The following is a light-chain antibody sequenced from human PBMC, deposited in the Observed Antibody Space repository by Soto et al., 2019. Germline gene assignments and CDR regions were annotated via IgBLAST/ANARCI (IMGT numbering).Light chain of an antibody. Sequence: VTQSPSTLSVTVGDRVTITCRASQSISSWLAWYQQKPGKAPKLLIYKASSLESGVPSRFSGSGSGTEFTLTISSLQPDDFATYYCQHYSSDSEAFGQRSNV. J-gene: IGKJ1*01. V-gene: IGKV1-5*03. CDR3: QHYSSDSEA. CDR1: QSISSW. CDR2: KAS.